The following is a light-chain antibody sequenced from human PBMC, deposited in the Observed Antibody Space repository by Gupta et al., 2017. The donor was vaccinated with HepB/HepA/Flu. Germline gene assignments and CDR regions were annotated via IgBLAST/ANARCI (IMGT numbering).Light chain of an antibody. CDR1: SSDVGTYNF. V-gene: IGLV2-23*02. J-gene: IGLJ3*02. CDR2: EVS. Sequence: QSALTQPASVSGSPGPSITLSCTGSSSDVGTYNFVSWYQQQPGKAPKVIIYEVSQRPSGVSNRFSASKSGNTASLTISGLQAEDEADYYCCSYAGITTWVFGGGTKLTVL. CDR3: CSYAGITTWV.